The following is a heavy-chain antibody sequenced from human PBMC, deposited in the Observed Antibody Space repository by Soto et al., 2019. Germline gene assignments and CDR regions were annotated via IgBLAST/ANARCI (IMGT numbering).Heavy chain of an antibody. CDR3: ARGEWFGETYYFDY. J-gene: IGHJ4*02. Sequence: SETLSLTCAVYGGSFSGYYWSWIRQPPGKGLEWIGEINHSGSTNYNPSLKSRVTISVDTSKNQFSLKLSSVTAADTAVYYCARGEWFGETYYFDYWGQGTLVTVSS. D-gene: IGHD3-10*01. V-gene: IGHV4-34*01. CDR2: INHSGST. CDR1: GGSFSGYY.